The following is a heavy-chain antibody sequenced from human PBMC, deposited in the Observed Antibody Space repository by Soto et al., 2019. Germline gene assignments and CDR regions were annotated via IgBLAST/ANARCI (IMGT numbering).Heavy chain of an antibody. CDR1: GFTFSSYG. D-gene: IGHD1-26*01. J-gene: IGHJ6*02. V-gene: IGHV3-30*03. CDR3: ARGGWESQYGMDV. CDR2: ISYDGSNK. Sequence: QVQLVESGGGVVQPGRSLRLSCAASGFTFSSYGMHWVRQAPGKGLEWVAVISYDGSNKYYADSVKGRFTISRDNSKNTLYLQMNSLRAEDTAVYYCARGGWESQYGMDVWGQGTTVTVSS.